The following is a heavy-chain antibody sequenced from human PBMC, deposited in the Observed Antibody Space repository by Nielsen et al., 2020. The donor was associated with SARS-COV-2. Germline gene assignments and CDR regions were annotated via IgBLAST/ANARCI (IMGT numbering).Heavy chain of an antibody. V-gene: IGHV1-3*01. J-gene: IGHJ4*02. Sequence: ASVKVSCKASGYTFTSYAMHRVRQAPGQRLEWMGWINAGNGNTKYSQKFQGRVTITRDTSASTAYMELSSLRSEDTAVYYCARGRGGLAGTKTYYFDYWGQGTLVTVSS. CDR3: ARGRGGLAGTKTYYFDY. D-gene: IGHD1-7*01. CDR1: GYTFTSYA. CDR2: INAGNGNT.